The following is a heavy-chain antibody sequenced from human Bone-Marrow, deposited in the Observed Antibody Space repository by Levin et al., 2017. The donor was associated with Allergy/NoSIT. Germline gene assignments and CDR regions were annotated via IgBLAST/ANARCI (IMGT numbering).Heavy chain of an antibody. D-gene: IGHD3-3*01. CDR1: GFTFSSYA. J-gene: IGHJ6*02. CDR2: ISYDGSNK. Sequence: TGGSLRLSCAASGFTFSSYAMHWVRQAPGKGLEWVAVISYDGSNKYYADSVKGRFTISRDNSKNTLYLQMNSLRAEDTAVYYCARGGGVVLRFLEWSYYYYGMDVWGQGTTVTVSS. V-gene: IGHV3-30-3*01. CDR3: ARGGGVVLRFLEWSYYYYGMDV.